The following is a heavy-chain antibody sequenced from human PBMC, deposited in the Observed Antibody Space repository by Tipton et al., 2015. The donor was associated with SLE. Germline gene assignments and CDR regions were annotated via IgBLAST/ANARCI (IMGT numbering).Heavy chain of an antibody. D-gene: IGHD3-3*01. J-gene: IGHJ3*02. Sequence: TLSLTCTVSGGSISSYYWSWIRQPPGKGLEWIGYIYTSGSTNYNPSLKSRVTISVDTSKNQFSLKLSSVTAADTAVYYCARPGFLVGDDFDIWGQGTMVTVSS. CDR2: IYTSGST. CDR1: GGSISSYY. V-gene: IGHV4-4*09. CDR3: ARPGFLVGDDFDI.